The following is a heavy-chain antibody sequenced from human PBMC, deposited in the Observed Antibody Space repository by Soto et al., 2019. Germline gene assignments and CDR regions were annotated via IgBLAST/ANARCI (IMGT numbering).Heavy chain of an antibody. D-gene: IGHD3-3*01. V-gene: IGHV1-18*01. CDR3: ARDFGVVIILMDYYYGMDV. Sequence: QVQLVQSGAEVKKPGASVKVSCKASGYTFTSYGISWVRQAPGQGLEWMGWISAYYGNTNYAQKLQGRVTMTTDTSTSTAYMELRSLRSDDTAVYYCARDFGVVIILMDYYYGMDVWGQGTTVTVSS. CDR2: ISAYYGNT. J-gene: IGHJ6*02. CDR1: GYTFTSYG.